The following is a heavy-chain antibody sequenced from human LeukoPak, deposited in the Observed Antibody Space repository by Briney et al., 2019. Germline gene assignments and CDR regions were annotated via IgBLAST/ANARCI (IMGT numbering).Heavy chain of an antibody. CDR1: GFTFSNAW. CDR2: IKSKTDGGTT. D-gene: IGHD3-10*01. V-gene: IGHV3-15*01. CDR3: TTPGRDVLLWFGESDAFDT. Sequence: GSLRLSCAASGFTFSNAWMSWVRQAPGKGLEWVGRIKSKTDGGTTDYAAPVKGRFTISRDDSKNTLYLQMNSLKTEDTAVYYCTTPGRDVLLWFGESDAFDTWGQGTMVTVSS. J-gene: IGHJ3*02.